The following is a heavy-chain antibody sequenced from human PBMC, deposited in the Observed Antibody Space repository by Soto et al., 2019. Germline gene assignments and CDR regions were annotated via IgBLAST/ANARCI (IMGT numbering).Heavy chain of an antibody. CDR3: ARVGPWVPYYYDSSPYTFENWFDP. D-gene: IGHD3-22*01. Sequence: SETLSLTCAVSGYSISSGYYWGWLRQPPGKGLEWIGIIYHGGITYYNPSLNSRVTLSIDMTNNHVSLILNSVTAADTAVYYCARVGPWVPYYYDSSPYTFENWFDPWGQGTLVTVS. V-gene: IGHV4-38-2*01. CDR2: IYHGGIT. J-gene: IGHJ5*02. CDR1: GYSISSGYY.